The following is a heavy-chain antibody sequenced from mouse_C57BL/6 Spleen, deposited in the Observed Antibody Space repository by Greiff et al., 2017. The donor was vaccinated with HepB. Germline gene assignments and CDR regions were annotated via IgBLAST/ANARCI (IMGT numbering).Heavy chain of an antibody. CDR2: IRNKANGYTT. V-gene: IGHV7-3*01. CDR1: GFTFTDYY. CDR3: ARRDYGSSYWYFDV. Sequence: EVQLVESGGGLVQPGGSLSLSCAASGFTFTDYYMSWVRQPPGKALEWLGFIRNKANGYTTEYSASVKGRFTISRDNSQSILYLQMNALRAEDSATYYCARRDYGSSYWYFDVWGTGTTVTVSS. J-gene: IGHJ1*03. D-gene: IGHD1-1*01.